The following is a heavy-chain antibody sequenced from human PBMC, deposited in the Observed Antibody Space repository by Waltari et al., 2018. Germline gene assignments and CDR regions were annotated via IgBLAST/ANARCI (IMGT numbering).Heavy chain of an antibody. V-gene: IGHV4-38-2*02. CDR3: AKYSGYDFDY. D-gene: IGHD5-12*01. Sequence: QVQLQESGPVLVKPSETLSLTCTVSGYSISSGYYWGWIRQPPGKGLEWIGSIYHSGSTYYNPSLKSRVTISVDTSKNQFSLKLSSMTAADTAVYYCAKYSGYDFDYWGQGTLVTVSS. CDR1: GYSISSGYY. J-gene: IGHJ4*02. CDR2: IYHSGST.